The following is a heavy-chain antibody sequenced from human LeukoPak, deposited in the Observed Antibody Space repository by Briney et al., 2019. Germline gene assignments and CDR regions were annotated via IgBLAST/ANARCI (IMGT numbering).Heavy chain of an antibody. CDR2: TVGGRPDT. CDR1: GFTFNNYA. Sequence: PGGSLRLSCEASGFTFNNYAMSWVRQTPGKGLEWVAATVGGRPDTYHADSVKGRFTVSRDDSRSTLFRQMNSLRVEDTAVYYCTKAPLRSCSGAFCYPFDYWGQGTLVTVSS. CDR3: TKAPLRSCSGAFCYPFDY. D-gene: IGHD2-8*02. J-gene: IGHJ4*02. V-gene: IGHV3-23*01.